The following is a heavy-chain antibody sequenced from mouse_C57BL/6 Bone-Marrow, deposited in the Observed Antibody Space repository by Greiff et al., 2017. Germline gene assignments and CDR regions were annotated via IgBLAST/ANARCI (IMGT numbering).Heavy chain of an antibody. Sequence: EVKLQESGGGLVQPGGSLKLSCAASGIDFSRYWMSWVRRAPGQGLEWIGEINPDSSTINYAPSLKDKFIISRDNAKNTLYLQMSKVRSEDTALYYCARRSLGVTSHYYAMDYWGQGTSVTVSS. CDR2: INPDSSTI. CDR3: ARRSLGVTSHYYAMDY. D-gene: IGHD2-2*01. J-gene: IGHJ4*01. CDR1: GIDFSRYW. V-gene: IGHV4-1*01.